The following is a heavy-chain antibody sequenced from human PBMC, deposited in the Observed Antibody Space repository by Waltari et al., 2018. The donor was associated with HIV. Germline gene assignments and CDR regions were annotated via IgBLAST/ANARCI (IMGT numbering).Heavy chain of an antibody. CDR1: GFTFSSYA. J-gene: IGHJ6*02. CDR2: IRGSGGST. V-gene: IGHV3-23*01. Sequence: EVQLLESGGGLVQPGGSLRLSCAASGFTFSSYAMSWVRQAPGKGVEWVSAIRGSGGSTYYADSVKGRFTISRDNSKNTLYLQMNSLRAEDTAVYYCAKDPSGIAAALVWGQGTTVTVSS. D-gene: IGHD6-13*01. CDR3: AKDPSGIAAALV.